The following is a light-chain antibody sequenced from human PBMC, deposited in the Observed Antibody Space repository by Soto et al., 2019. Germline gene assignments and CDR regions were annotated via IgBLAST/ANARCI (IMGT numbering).Light chain of an antibody. CDR2: KAS. CDR1: QTISSW. Sequence: DIQMTQSPSTLSGSVGDRVTITCRASQTISSWLAWYQQKPGKETKLLIYKASTLKSGVPSRVSGSGSGTEVTLTISSLQSEDFAVYYCQQNYNWPLTFGGGTKVDIK. CDR3: QQNYNWPLT. J-gene: IGKJ4*01. V-gene: IGKV1-5*03.